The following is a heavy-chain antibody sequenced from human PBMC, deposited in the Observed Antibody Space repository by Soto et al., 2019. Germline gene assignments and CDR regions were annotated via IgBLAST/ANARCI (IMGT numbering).Heavy chain of an antibody. CDR2: ISYDGSNK. D-gene: IGHD2-2*01. J-gene: IGHJ6*03. CDR1: GFTFSSYG. CDR3: AKVGGCSSTSCYYMDV. Sequence: GGSLRLSCAASGFTFSSYGMHWVRQAPGKGLEWVAVISYDGSNKYYADSVKGRFTISRDNSKNTLYLQMNSLRAEDTAVYYCAKVGGCSSTSCYYMDVWGKGTTVTVSS. V-gene: IGHV3-30*18.